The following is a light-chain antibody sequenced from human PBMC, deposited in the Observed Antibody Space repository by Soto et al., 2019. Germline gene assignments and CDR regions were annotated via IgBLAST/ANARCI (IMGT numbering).Light chain of an antibody. J-gene: IGKJ1*01. CDR3: LQRSGWPWT. Sequence: EIVLTQSPATLSLSPGERATLSCRASQSVSSYLAWYQQKPGQAPRLLIYDASNRATDIPARFSGSGSGKDFALTISSLEPEDFAVYSCLQRSGWPWTFGQGTKVEIK. CDR2: DAS. V-gene: IGKV3-11*01. CDR1: QSVSSY.